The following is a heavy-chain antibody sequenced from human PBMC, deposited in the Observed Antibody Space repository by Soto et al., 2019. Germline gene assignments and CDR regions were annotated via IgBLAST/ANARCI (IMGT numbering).Heavy chain of an antibody. J-gene: IGHJ6*02. D-gene: IGHD6-6*01. Sequence: ESLRVSYKGSGYSFTSYWIGWVRQMPGKGLEWMGIIYPGDSDTRYSPSFQGQVTISADKSISTAYLQWSSLKASDTAMYYCARHVPSLEYRSSPMAVWGQGTTVIVSS. CDR1: GYSFTSYW. CDR2: IYPGDSDT. CDR3: ARHVPSLEYRSSPMAV. V-gene: IGHV5-51*01.